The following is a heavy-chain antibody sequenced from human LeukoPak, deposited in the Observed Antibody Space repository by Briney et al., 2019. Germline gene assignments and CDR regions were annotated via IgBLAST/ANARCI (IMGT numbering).Heavy chain of an antibody. Sequence: SSETLSLTCTVSGGSISSGGYYWSWIRQHPGKGLEWIGYIYYSGSTYYNPSLKSRVTISVDTSKNQFSLKLSSVTAADTAVYYCAKSRGYNYGSWDQYFDYWGQGTLVTVSS. CDR2: IYYSGST. J-gene: IGHJ4*02. D-gene: IGHD5-18*01. CDR1: GGSISSGGYY. V-gene: IGHV4-31*03. CDR3: AKSRGYNYGSWDQYFDY.